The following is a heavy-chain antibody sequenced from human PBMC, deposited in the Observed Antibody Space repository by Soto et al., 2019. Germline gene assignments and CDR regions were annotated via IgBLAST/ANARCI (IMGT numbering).Heavy chain of an antibody. CDR3: ARGIKLRYFDWLAHTYFDY. CDR1: RFTFDDDT. J-gene: IGHJ4*02. V-gene: IGHV3-43*01. CDR2: ISWDGGST. Sequence: GGALRRSCAASRFTFDDDTMHGVRQTPGKGLEWVSLISWDGGSTYYADSVKGRFTISRDNSKNTLYLQMNSLRAEDTAVYYCARGIKLRYFDWLAHTYFDYWGQGTLVTVSX. D-gene: IGHD3-9*01.